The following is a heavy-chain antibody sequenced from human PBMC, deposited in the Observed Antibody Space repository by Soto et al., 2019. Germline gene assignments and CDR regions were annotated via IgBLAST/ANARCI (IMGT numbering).Heavy chain of an antibody. V-gene: IGHV4-34*01. Sequence: QVQLQQWGAGLLKPSETLSLTCAVYGGSFSGYYWSWIRQPPGKGLEWIGEINHSGSTNYNPSLKSRVTISVDTSKNQFSLKLSSVTAADTAVYYCARASRVVVISGYYFDYWGQGILVTVSS. J-gene: IGHJ4*02. CDR1: GGSFSGYY. D-gene: IGHD3-22*01. CDR2: INHSGST. CDR3: ARASRVVVISGYYFDY.